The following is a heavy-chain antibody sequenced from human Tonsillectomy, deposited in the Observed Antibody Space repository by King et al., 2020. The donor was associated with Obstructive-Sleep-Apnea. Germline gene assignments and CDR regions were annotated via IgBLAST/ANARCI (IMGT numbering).Heavy chain of an antibody. CDR1: GGSISTYY. Sequence: QLQESGPGLVKPSETLSLSCTVSGGSISTYYWSWIRQPPGKGLEWIGYIYYSGKINYNPSLESRVTIPIDTSKNQFSLKLSSVTAADTAVYYCAREISGDEGGYFDYWGQGTLVTVSS. J-gene: IGHJ4*02. CDR3: AREISGDEGGYFDY. D-gene: IGHD7-27*01. CDR2: IYYSGKI. V-gene: IGHV4-59*01.